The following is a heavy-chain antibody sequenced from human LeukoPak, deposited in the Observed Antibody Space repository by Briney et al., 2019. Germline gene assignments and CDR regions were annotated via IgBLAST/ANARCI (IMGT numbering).Heavy chain of an antibody. J-gene: IGHJ4*02. Sequence: ASLKVSCKASGYTFTRYYMHWVRQAPGQGLEWMGRINPNSGGTNYTQKFHGRVTMTRDTSISTAYMVLSRLRSDDTAVYYCARDWGGAIDYWGQGTLVTVSS. V-gene: IGHV1-2*06. D-gene: IGHD3-16*01. CDR3: ARDWGGAIDY. CDR1: GYTFTRYY. CDR2: INPNSGGT.